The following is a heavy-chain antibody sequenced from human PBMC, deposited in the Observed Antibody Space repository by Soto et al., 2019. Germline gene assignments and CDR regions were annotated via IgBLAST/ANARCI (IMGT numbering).Heavy chain of an antibody. CDR3: ATAYGSGSRPFDY. J-gene: IGHJ4*02. V-gene: IGHV1-69*02. Sequence: QVQLVQSGAEVKKSGSSVRVSCKASGGTFNSYTLSWVRQAPGQRLEWMGRIIPMLSMSTYAQKFQGRVSIIADKSTNTVYLALSSPRSDDTAIYYCATAYGSGSRPFDYWGQGTLVTVSS. D-gene: IGHD3-10*01. CDR1: GGTFNSYT. CDR2: IIPMLSMS.